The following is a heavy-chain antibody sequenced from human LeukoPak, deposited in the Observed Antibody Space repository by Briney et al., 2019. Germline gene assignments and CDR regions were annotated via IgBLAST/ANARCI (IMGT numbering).Heavy chain of an antibody. CDR3: ARVREFCSGGSCYIYFDY. Sequence: SGTLSLTCAVSGGSISSSDWWTWVRPPPGKGLDWIGEIYHSGSTNYNPSLKSRLSMSLDKSENQFSLKVSSVTAADTAVYYCARVREFCSGGSCYIYFDYWGQGTLVTVSS. CDR2: IYHSGST. J-gene: IGHJ4*02. V-gene: IGHV4-4*02. D-gene: IGHD2-15*01. CDR1: GGSISSSDW.